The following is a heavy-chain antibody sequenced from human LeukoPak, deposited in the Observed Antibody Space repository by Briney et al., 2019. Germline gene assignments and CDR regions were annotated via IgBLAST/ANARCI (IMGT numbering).Heavy chain of an antibody. V-gene: IGHV4-59*08. CDR3: ARHPIYCSGGSCYLNWFDP. Sequence: PSETLSLTCTVSGGSISSYYWSWIRQPPGKGLEWIGYIYNSGSTNYNPSLKSRVTISVDTSKNQFSLKLSSVTAADTAVYYCARHPIYCSGGSCYLNWFDPWGQGTLVSVSS. J-gene: IGHJ5*02. CDR1: GGSISSYY. D-gene: IGHD2-15*01. CDR2: IYNSGST.